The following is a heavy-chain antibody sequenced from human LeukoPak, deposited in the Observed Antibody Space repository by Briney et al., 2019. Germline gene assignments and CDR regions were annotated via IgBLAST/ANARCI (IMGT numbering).Heavy chain of an antibody. V-gene: IGHV3-23*01. D-gene: IGHD3-10*01. Sequence: GGSLRLSCAASGFTFSDYYMSWVRQAPGKGLEWVSAISGSGGSTYYADSVKGRFTISRDNSKNTLYLQMNSLRAEDTAVYYCAKARTYYYGSGSSLDYWGQGTLVTVSS. CDR1: GFTFSDYY. CDR3: AKARTYYYGSGSSLDY. CDR2: ISGSGGST. J-gene: IGHJ4*02.